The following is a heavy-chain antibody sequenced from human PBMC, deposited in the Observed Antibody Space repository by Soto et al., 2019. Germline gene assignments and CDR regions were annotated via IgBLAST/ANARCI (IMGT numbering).Heavy chain of an antibody. Sequence: QVQLVQSGAEVKKPEASVKVSCKASGYSFINYPMQWVRQAPGQSLEWMGWINAGNSNTKYSQNFQGRVTITRDTSASTAYMELGSLRSEDTAVYYCATTYYYDGAGVDAFDLWGQGTMVIVSP. CDR3: ATTYYYDGAGVDAFDL. J-gene: IGHJ3*01. CDR1: GYSFINYP. D-gene: IGHD3-22*01. V-gene: IGHV1-3*01. CDR2: INAGNSNT.